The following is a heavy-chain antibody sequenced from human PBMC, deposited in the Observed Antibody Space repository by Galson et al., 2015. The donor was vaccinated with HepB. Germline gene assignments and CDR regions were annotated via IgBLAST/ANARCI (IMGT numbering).Heavy chain of an antibody. D-gene: IGHD2-21*02. Sequence: SETLSLTCTVSGGSISSYHWGWIRQPPGKGLEWIGYMYYSGSTNYNPSLKSRVTISVDTSKNQFSLKLSSVTAADTAVYYCASLCGGDCQGAFDIWGQGTMATVSS. CDR1: GGSISSYH. V-gene: IGHV4-59*08. J-gene: IGHJ3*02. CDR3: ASLCGGDCQGAFDI. CDR2: MYYSGST.